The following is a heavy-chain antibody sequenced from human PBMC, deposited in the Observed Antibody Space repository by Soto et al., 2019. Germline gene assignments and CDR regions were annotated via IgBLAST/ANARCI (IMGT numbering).Heavy chain of an antibody. J-gene: IGHJ5*02. CDR3: AREGREMKSQGWRNWFDP. V-gene: IGHV3-30-3*01. Sequence: GGSLRLSCAASGFTFSSYAMHWVRQAPGKGLEWVAVISYDGSNKYYADSVKGRFTISRDNSKNTLYLQMNSLRAEDTAVYYCAREGREMKSQGWRNWFDPWGQGTLVTVSS. D-gene: IGHD1-26*01. CDR1: GFTFSSYA. CDR2: ISYDGSNK.